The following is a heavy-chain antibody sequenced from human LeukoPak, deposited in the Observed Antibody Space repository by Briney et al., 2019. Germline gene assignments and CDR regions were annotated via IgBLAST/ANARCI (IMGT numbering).Heavy chain of an antibody. CDR2: IDPSDSYT. J-gene: IGHJ1*01. V-gene: IGHV5-10-1*01. D-gene: IGHD6-19*01. CDR1: GYSFTSYW. CDR3: AGAGIAVAGNAEYFQH. Sequence: GESLKISCKGSGYSFTSYWIGWVRQMPGKGLEWMGRIDPSDSYTNYSPSFQGHVTISADKSISTACLQWSSLKASDTAMYYCAGAGIAVAGNAEYFQHWGQGTLVTVSS.